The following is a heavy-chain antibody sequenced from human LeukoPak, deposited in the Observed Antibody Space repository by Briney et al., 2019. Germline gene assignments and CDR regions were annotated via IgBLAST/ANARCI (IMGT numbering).Heavy chain of an antibody. Sequence: PGGSLRLSCAASGFTFVGHWMSWVRQAPGKGLEWVANIKQDGTEKYYADSMKGRFTISRDNAKNLVFLQVNSLRAEDTALYYCASSSGWLDFWGQGTLVTVSS. CDR3: ASSSGWLDF. V-gene: IGHV3-7*01. CDR1: GFTFVGHW. J-gene: IGHJ4*02. D-gene: IGHD6-19*01. CDR2: IKQDGTEK.